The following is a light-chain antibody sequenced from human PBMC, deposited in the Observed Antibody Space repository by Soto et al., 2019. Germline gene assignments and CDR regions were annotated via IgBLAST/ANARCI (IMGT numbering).Light chain of an antibody. CDR2: DAS. CDR1: QSVTSW. CDR3: HHYNSYPGT. V-gene: IGKV1-5*01. J-gene: IGKJ1*01. Sequence: DVQMTQSPSTLSASVGDRVTITCRASQSVTSWLAWYQQKPGKAPKVLIYDASSLESGVPSRFSGSGSGTEFTLTISSLHPDDFATYYCHHYNSYPGTCGQGTKVETK.